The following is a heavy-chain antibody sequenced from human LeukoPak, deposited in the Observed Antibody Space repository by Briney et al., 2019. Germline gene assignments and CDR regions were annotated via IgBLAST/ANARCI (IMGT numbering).Heavy chain of an antibody. CDR1: GFTFSSYW. J-gene: IGHJ3*02. CDR2: INSDGSST. D-gene: IGHD6-13*01. V-gene: IGHV3-74*01. CDR3: ARDGPSPSSWHPLDAFDI. Sequence: GGSLRLSCAASGFTFSSYWMHWVRQAPGKGLVWVSRINSDGSSTSYADSVKGRFTISRDNAKNTLYLQMNSLRAEDTAVYYCARDGPSPSSWHPLDAFDIWGQGTMVTVSS.